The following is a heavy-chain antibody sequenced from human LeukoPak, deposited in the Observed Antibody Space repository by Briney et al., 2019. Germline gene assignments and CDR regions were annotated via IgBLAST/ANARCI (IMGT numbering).Heavy chain of an antibody. CDR1: GGTFSSYA. Sequence: SVKVSCKASGGTFSSYAISWVRQAPGQGLEWMGGIIPIFGTANYAQKFRGGVTITTDESTSTAYMELSSLRSEDTAVYYCARDDYGITMIAWGQGTLVTVSS. D-gene: IGHD3-22*01. V-gene: IGHV1-69*05. CDR3: ARDDYGITMIA. CDR2: IIPIFGTA. J-gene: IGHJ5*02.